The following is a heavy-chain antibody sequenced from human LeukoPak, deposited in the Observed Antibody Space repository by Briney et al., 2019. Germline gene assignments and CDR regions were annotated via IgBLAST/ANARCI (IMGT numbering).Heavy chain of an antibody. Sequence: GGSLRLSCAASGVTFSSYSMNWVRQAPGKGLEWVSSISSSSSYIYYADSVKGRFTISRDNAKNSLYLQMNSLRAEDTAVYYCARDSQVYDYVWGSPDYWGQGTLVTVSS. CDR2: ISSSSSYI. V-gene: IGHV3-21*01. D-gene: IGHD3-16*01. CDR3: ARDSQVYDYVWGSPDY. J-gene: IGHJ4*02. CDR1: GVTFSSYS.